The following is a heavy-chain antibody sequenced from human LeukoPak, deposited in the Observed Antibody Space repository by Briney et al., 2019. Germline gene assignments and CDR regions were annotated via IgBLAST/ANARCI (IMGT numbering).Heavy chain of an antibody. J-gene: IGHJ4*02. V-gene: IGHV3-64*04. CDR1: GFTFSSYA. D-gene: IGHD1-7*01. CDR3: ARKLVEY. Sequence: GGSLRLSCSASGFTFSSYAMHWVRQAPGKGLEYVSVISSNGGSIYYADSVKGRFTISRDNAKNSVYLQMNSLRAEDTAVYYCARKLVEYWGQGTLVTVSS. CDR2: ISSNGGSI.